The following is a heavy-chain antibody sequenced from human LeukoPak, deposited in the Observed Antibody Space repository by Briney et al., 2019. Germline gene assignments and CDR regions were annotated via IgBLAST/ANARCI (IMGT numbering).Heavy chain of an antibody. CDR2: IYYSGST. CDR3: ARDSRGIGMDV. D-gene: IGHD2-21*01. Sequence: SQTLSLTCTVSGGSISSGDFYCSWIHQPPGKGLEWIGYIYYSGSTYYNPSLKSRVTISVDTSKNQFALKLSSVTAADTAVYYCARDSRGIGMDVWGKGTTVTVS. V-gene: IGHV4-30-4*08. J-gene: IGHJ6*03. CDR1: GGSISSGDFY.